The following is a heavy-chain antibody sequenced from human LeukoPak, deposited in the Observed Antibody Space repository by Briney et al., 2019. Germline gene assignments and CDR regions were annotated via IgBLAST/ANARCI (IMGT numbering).Heavy chain of an antibody. CDR3: ARGLSYYDILTGYYVYYFDY. Sequence: PGRSLRLSCAASGFTSSSYGMHWVRQAPGKGLEWVAVIWYDGSNKYYADSVKGRFTISRDNSKNTLYLQMNSLRAEDTAVYYCARGLSYYDILTGYYVYYFDYWGQGTLVTVSS. CDR2: IWYDGSNK. CDR1: GFTSSSYG. D-gene: IGHD3-9*01. J-gene: IGHJ4*02. V-gene: IGHV3-33*01.